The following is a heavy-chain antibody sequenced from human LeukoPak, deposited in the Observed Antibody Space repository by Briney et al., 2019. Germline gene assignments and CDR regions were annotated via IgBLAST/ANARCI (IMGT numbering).Heavy chain of an antibody. CDR3: ARAMSTFGGVRNYFDS. Sequence: GSLRLSCAASGFTFSGHNMNWVRQAPGKGLEWISFVSISSGTIYYADSVNGRFRISRDNAKSSLDLEMNSLRAEDTAVYYCARAMSTFGGVRNYFDSWGQGTLVTVSS. D-gene: IGHD3-16*01. V-gene: IGHV3-48*04. CDR2: VSISSGTI. J-gene: IGHJ4*02. CDR1: GFTFSGHN.